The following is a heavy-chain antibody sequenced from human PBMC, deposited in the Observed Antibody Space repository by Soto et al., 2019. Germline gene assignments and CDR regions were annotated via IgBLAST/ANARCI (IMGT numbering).Heavy chain of an antibody. Sequence: GGSLRLSCAASGFTFSSYGMHWVRQAPGKGLEWVAVIWYDGSNKYYADSVKGRFTISRDNSKNTLYLQMNSLRAEDTAVYYCAREVVAGAFDIWGQGTMVTVSS. V-gene: IGHV3-33*01. CDR2: IWYDGSNK. CDR3: AREVVAGAFDI. J-gene: IGHJ3*02. CDR1: GFTFSSYG. D-gene: IGHD2-15*01.